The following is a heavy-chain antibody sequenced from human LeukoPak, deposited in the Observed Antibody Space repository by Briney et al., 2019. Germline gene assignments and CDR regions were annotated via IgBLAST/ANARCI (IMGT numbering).Heavy chain of an antibody. V-gene: IGHV3-23*01. CDR3: AKDRAVGAARRSFDY. D-gene: IGHD1-26*01. CDR2: ISGSGGST. CDR1: GFTFSDYY. J-gene: IGHJ4*02. Sequence: GGSLRLSCAASGFTFSDYYMSWIRQAPGKGLDWVSTISGSGGSTFYADSVKGRFTISRDNSENTLYLQMNSLRAEDTAVYYCAKDRAVGAARRSFDYWGQGTLVTVSS.